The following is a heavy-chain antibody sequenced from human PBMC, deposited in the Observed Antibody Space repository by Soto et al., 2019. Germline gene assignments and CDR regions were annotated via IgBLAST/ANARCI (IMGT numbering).Heavy chain of an antibody. CDR1: GFTVSSNY. D-gene: IGHD2-15*01. CDR2: IYSGGST. J-gene: IGHJ5*02. V-gene: IGHV3-66*01. CDR3: ERDGGYCSGGSCYLGWFDP. Sequence: EVQLVESGGGLVQPGGSLRLSCAASGFTVSSNYMSWVRQAPGKGLEWVSVIYSGGSTYYADSVKGRFTISRDNSKNTLYLQMNSLRAEDTAVYYCERDGGYCSGGSCYLGWFDPWGQGTLVTVSS.